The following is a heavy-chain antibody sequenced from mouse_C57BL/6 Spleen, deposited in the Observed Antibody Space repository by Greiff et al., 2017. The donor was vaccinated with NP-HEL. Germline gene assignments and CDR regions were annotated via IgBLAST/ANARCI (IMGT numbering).Heavy chain of an antibody. D-gene: IGHD1-1*01. J-gene: IGHJ1*03. CDR1: GFSLTSYG. CDR2: IWSGGST. CDR3: ARMTTVVDWYFDV. Sequence: VQLQESGPGLVQPSQSLSITCTVSGFSLTSYGVHWVRQSPGKGLEWLGVIWSGGSTDYNAAFISRLSISKDNSKSQVFFKMNSLQADDTAIYYCARMTTVVDWYFDVWGTGTTVTVSS. V-gene: IGHV2-2*01.